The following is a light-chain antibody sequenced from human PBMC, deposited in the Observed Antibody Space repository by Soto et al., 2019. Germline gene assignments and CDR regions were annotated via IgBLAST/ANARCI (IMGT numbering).Light chain of an antibody. CDR1: GSNIGAGYD. Sequence: QSVLTQPPSVSGAPGQRVTISCTGSGSNIGAGYDVHWYRHLPGTAPKLLIYSNRNRPSGVPDRFSGSKSGTSASLAITGLQAEDEADYYCQSYDSSLSGYVFGTGTKVTVL. CDR2: SNR. CDR3: QSYDSSLSGYV. J-gene: IGLJ1*01. V-gene: IGLV1-40*01.